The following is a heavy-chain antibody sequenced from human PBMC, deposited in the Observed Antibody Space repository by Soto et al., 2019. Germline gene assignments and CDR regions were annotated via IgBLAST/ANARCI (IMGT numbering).Heavy chain of an antibody. CDR2: IAHDGSNA. CDR1: GFTFRNHA. Sequence: QVRLVESGGGVVQPGGSLRLSCAASGFTFRNHAMHWVRQAPGKGLECLAVIAHDGSNAFYRDSVKGRFTVSRDNSKNTLYLYMNSLRSEDTGGYYCARGDREDILVVVGARPGEYGTDIWGQGTTVIVSS. J-gene: IGHJ6*02. CDR3: ARGDREDILVVVGARPGEYGTDI. D-gene: IGHD2-15*01. V-gene: IGHV3-30-3*01.